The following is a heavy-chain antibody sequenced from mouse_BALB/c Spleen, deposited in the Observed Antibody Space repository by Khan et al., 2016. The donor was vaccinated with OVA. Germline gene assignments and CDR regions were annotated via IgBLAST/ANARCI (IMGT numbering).Heavy chain of an antibody. D-gene: IGHD1-1*01. CDR1: GYTFTNYG. CDR2: INTNTGEP. V-gene: IGHV9-3*02. CDR3: ANEITSLFDD. Sequence: QIQLVQSGPELKKPGETVKISCKASGYTFTNYGMNWLKQAPGKGFKWMGWINTNTGEPTYAEAFKGRFAFYLATSANTAYLQINNLKNEDTATYFCANEITSLFDDWGQGTSLTVSS. J-gene: IGHJ2*02.